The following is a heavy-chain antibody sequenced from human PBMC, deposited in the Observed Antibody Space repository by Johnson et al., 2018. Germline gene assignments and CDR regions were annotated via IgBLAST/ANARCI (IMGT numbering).Heavy chain of an antibody. V-gene: IGHV3-66*01. CDR1: GFTVGNNY. Sequence: VQLQESGGGLVQPGGSLRLSCVASGFTVGNNYMSWVRQAPGKGLEWVSLIYSGGSTRYRYSVKGRFTISRDSSKNTLYLQMNSLRAEDTAVYYCAKDRVVVSTCDAFDIWGQGTMVTVSS. D-gene: IGHD2-15*01. CDR3: AKDRVVVSTCDAFDI. CDR2: IYSGGST. J-gene: IGHJ3*02.